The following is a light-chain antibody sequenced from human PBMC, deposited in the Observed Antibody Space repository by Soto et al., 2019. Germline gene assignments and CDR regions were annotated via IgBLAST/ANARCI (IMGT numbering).Light chain of an antibody. CDR1: QTISSW. Sequence: DIHVTQSPSTLTRTVGDRVTITCLASQTISSWLAWYQQKPGKAPKLLIYKASTLKSGVPSRFSGSGSGTEFTLTISCLQPDDFATYYCQHYNSYSEGFGQGTKVDI. CDR3: QHYNSYSEG. J-gene: IGKJ1*01. V-gene: IGKV1-5*03. CDR2: KAS.